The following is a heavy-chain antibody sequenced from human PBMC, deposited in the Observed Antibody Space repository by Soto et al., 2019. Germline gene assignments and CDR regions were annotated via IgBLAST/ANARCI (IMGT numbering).Heavy chain of an antibody. CDR3: ASRGSSWYSKLYYYYYGMDV. CDR1: GFPVSSNY. CDR2: IYSGGST. J-gene: IGHJ6*02. V-gene: IGHV3-66*01. D-gene: IGHD6-13*01. Sequence: GGSLRLSCAASGFPVSSNYMSWVRQAPGKGLEWVSVIYSGGSTYYADSVKGRFTISRDNSKNTLYLQMNSLRAEDTAVYYCASRGSSWYSKLYYYYYGMDVWGQGTTVTVSS.